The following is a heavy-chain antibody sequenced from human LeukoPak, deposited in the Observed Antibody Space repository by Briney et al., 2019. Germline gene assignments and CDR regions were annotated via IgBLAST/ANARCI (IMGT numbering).Heavy chain of an antibody. Sequence: QPGGSLRLSCAASGFTVSSNYMSWVRHAPGKGLVWVSRINSDASSTSYADSVKGRFTISRDNAKNTLYLQMNSLRAEDTAVYYCARDLGEGRDYWGQGTLVTVSS. CDR1: GFTVSSNY. CDR2: INSDASST. CDR3: ARDLGEGRDY. V-gene: IGHV3-74*01. J-gene: IGHJ4*02. D-gene: IGHD3-16*01.